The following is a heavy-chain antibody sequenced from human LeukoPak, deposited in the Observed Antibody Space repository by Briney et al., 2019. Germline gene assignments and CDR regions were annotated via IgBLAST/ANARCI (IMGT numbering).Heavy chain of an antibody. J-gene: IGHJ1*01. CDR3: ASGVTGYFQH. CDR1: GGTFSSYA. Sequence: ASVKVSCKASGGTFSSYAISWVRQAPGQGLEWMGIINPSGGSTSYAQKFQGRVTMTRDTSTSTVYMELSSLRSEDTAVYYCASGVTGYFQHWGQGTLVTVSS. V-gene: IGHV1-46*01. D-gene: IGHD5-18*01. CDR2: INPSGGST.